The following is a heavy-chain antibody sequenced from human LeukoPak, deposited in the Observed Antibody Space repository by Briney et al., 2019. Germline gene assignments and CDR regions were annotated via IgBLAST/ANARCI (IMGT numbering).Heavy chain of an antibody. D-gene: IGHD3-10*01. V-gene: IGHV1-2*02. Sequence: ASVKVSCKASGYTFTGYYMHWVRQAPGQGLEWMGWINPNSGGTNYAQKFQGRVTMTRDTSISTAYMGLSRLRSDDTAVYYCARDSQLRYYYGSGSRGKGLDYWGQGTLVTVSS. J-gene: IGHJ4*02. CDR2: INPNSGGT. CDR3: ARDSQLRYYYGSGSRGKGLDY. CDR1: GYTFTGYY.